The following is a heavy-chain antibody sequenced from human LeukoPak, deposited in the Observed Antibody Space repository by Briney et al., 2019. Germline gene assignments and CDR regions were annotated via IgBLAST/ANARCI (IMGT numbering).Heavy chain of an antibody. CDR3: ARHPPTAVEDY. J-gene: IGHJ4*02. Sequence: SETLSLTCTVSGGSISSGDYYWSWIRQPPGKGLEWIGYIYYSGSTYYNPSLKSRVTISVDTSKNQFSLKLSSVTAADTAVYYCARHPPTAVEDYWGQGTLVTVSS. CDR1: GGSISSGDYY. D-gene: IGHD4-23*01. V-gene: IGHV4-30-4*01. CDR2: IYYSGST.